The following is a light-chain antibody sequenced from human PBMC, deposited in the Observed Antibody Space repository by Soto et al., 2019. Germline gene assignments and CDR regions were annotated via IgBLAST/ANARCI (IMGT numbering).Light chain of an antibody. CDR3: QQYNHYSGLT. CDR1: QSISRW. J-gene: IGKJ4*01. CDR2: DAS. V-gene: IGKV1-5*01. Sequence: QMTHVPCNPVDLVGRRITNNYGVSQSISRWLAWYQQKPGKAPKLLIYDASSLESGVPSRFSGSGSGTEFTLTISSLQPDDFATYYCQQYNHYSGLTFGGGTKVDI.